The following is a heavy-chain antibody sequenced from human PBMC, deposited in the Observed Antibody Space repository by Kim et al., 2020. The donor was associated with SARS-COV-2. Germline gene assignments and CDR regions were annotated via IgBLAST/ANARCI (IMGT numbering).Heavy chain of an antibody. Sequence: SVKVSCKASGGTFSSYAISWVRQAPGQGLEWMGRIIPILGIANYAQKFQGRVTITADKSTSTAYMELSSLRSEDTAVYYCARDSVPNTYYYDSSGPIIAFDIWGQGTMVTVSS. J-gene: IGHJ3*02. D-gene: IGHD3-22*01. CDR2: IIPILGIA. CDR3: ARDSVPNTYYYDSSGPIIAFDI. V-gene: IGHV1-69*04. CDR1: GGTFSSYA.